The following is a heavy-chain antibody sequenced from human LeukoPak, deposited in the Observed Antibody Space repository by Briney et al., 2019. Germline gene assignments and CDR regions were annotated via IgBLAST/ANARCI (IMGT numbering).Heavy chain of an antibody. CDR3: AREGWKLESFDF. J-gene: IGHJ3*01. CDR1: GFTFSSHW. CDR2: LNGDGSST. Sequence: QPGGSLRLSCEASGFTFSSHWMHWVRQAPGKGLVWVSRLNGDGSSTAYAESVEGRFTISRDNAKNTMYLQMNSLSVEDTAVYYCAREGWKLESFDFWGQGTMVTVSS. V-gene: IGHV3-74*01. D-gene: IGHD4-23*01.